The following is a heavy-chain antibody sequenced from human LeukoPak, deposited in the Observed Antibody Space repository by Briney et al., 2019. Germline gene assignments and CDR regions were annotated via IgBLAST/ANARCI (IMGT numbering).Heavy chain of an antibody. CDR2: INPKSGGT. V-gene: IGHV1-2*02. CDR3: ARDLAAGS. Sequence: ASVKVSCKASGYTFTDNYMHWVRQAPGQGLEWMGWINPKSGGTNYAQKFQGRVTMTRDTSISTAYMELNRLRSDDTAVYYCARDLAAGSWSQGTLVTVSS. D-gene: IGHD6-13*01. J-gene: IGHJ5*02. CDR1: GYTFTDNY.